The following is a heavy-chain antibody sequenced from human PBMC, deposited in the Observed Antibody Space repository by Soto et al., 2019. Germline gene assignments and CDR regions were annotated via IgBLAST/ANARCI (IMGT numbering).Heavy chain of an antibody. CDR3: VRFGSGSFQRGPSAAYGMDV. CDR1: GGFVTGSVHF. V-gene: IGHV4-39*01. CDR2: IHYSGTT. D-gene: IGHD3-10*01. J-gene: IGHJ6*02. Sequence: QALSLSWTVSGGFVTGSVHFGCRLRQPPGKGLEWIGSIHYSGTTYYNPSLKSRVTISVDTSRDQFSLNLTSVTAADTAVYYCVRFGSGSFQRGPSAAYGMDVLVQGPSVT.